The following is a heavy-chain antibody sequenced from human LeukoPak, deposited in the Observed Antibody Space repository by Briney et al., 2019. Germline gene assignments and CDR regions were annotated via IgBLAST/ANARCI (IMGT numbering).Heavy chain of an antibody. J-gene: IGHJ4*02. V-gene: IGHV4-30-4*01. CDR3: ARGDTAMVTRYFDY. CDR2: IYYSGST. Sequence: PSETLSLTCTVSVGSISSGDYYWSWIRQPPGKGLEWIGYIYYSGSTYYNPSLKSRVTISVDTSKNQFSLKLSSVAAADTAVYYCARGDTAMVTRYFDYWGQGTLVTVSS. CDR1: VGSISSGDYY. D-gene: IGHD5-18*01.